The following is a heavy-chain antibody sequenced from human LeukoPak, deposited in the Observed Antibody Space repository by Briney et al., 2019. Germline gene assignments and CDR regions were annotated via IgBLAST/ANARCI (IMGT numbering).Heavy chain of an antibody. V-gene: IGHV3-21*01. CDR2: ISSSSSYI. J-gene: IGHJ4*02. CDR1: GFTFSSYS. Sequence: GGSLRLSCAASGFTFSSYSMNWVRQAPGKGLEWVSCISSSSSYIYYADSVKGRFTISRDNAKNSPYLQMNSLRAEDTAVYYCAREGYSSAWDYWGQGTLVTVSS. D-gene: IGHD6-25*01. CDR3: AREGYSSAWDY.